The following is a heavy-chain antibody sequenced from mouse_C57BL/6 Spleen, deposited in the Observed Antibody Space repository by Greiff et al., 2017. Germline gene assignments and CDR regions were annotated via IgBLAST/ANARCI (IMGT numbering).Heavy chain of an antibody. CDR2: FDPSDSYT. Sequence: QVQLQQPGAELVMPGASVKLSCKASGYTFTSYWMHWVKQRPGQGLVWIGEFDPSDSYTNYNQKFKGKSTLTVDKSSSTAYMQLSSLTSEDSAVYYCARGGYLYAMDYWGQGTSVTVSS. D-gene: IGHD3-1*01. CDR3: ARGGYLYAMDY. J-gene: IGHJ4*01. V-gene: IGHV1-69*01. CDR1: GYTFTSYW.